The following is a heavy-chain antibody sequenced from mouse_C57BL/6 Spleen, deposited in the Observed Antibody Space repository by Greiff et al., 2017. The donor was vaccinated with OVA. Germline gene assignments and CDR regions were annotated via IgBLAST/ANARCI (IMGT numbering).Heavy chain of an antibody. CDR2: INPGSGGT. J-gene: IGHJ3*01. CDR1: GYSFTSYY. V-gene: IGHV1-66*01. D-gene: IGHD2-2*01. CDR3: ARGDGYEAY. Sequence: QVQLQQSGPELVKPGASVKISCKASGYSFTSYYIHWVKQRPGQGLEWIGVINPGSGGTNYNEKFKGKATLTADKSSSTAYMQLSSLTSEDSAVYFCARGDGYEAYWGQGTLVTVSA.